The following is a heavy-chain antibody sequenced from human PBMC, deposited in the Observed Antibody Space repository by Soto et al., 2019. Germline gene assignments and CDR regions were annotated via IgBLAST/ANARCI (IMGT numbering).Heavy chain of an antibody. J-gene: IGHJ4*02. CDR2: VYYRGRS. Sequence: LSLTCTVSGGSVSNSNYYWGWIRQSPGKGLEWIGSVYYRGRSYSKSSVKSRVTISVDTSKNQFSLNLNSVTASDAAVYYCVSQRTSVLTQAYFDYWGPGALVTVSS. D-gene: IGHD2-8*01. CDR1: GGSVSNSNYY. V-gene: IGHV4-39*01. CDR3: VSQRTSVLTQAYFDY.